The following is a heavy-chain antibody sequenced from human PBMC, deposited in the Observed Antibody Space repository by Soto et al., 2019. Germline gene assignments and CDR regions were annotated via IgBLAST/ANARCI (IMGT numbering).Heavy chain of an antibody. J-gene: IGHJ4*02. V-gene: IGHV3-23*01. CDR1: GFTFVSYA. Sequence: GGSLRLSCAASGFTFVSYAIIWVRQSPGKGLEWVSAISGSGGSTYYADSVKGRFTISRDNSKNTLYLQMNSLRAEDTAVYYCAKEGAVLRFLEWFPSEDYFDYWGQGTLVTVSS. CDR3: AKEGAVLRFLEWFPSEDYFDY. CDR2: ISGSGGST. D-gene: IGHD3-3*01.